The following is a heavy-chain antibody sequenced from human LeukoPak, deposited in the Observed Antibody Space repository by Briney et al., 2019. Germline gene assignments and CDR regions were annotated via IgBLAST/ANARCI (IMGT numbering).Heavy chain of an antibody. CDR2: IYYSGST. J-gene: IGHJ5*02. CDR3: ARATVAGTEGFDP. D-gene: IGHD6-19*01. V-gene: IGHV4-39*07. Sequence: SETLSLTCTVSGGSISSSSYYWGWIRQPPGKGLVWIGSIYYSGSTYYNPSLKSRVTISVDTSKNQFSLKLSSVTAADTAVYYCARATVAGTEGFDPWGQGTLVTVSS. CDR1: GGSISSSSYY.